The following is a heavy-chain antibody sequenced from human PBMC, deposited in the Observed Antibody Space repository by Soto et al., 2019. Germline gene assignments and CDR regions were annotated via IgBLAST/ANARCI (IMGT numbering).Heavy chain of an antibody. D-gene: IGHD2-21*01. CDR1: GFTFSSYD. J-gene: IGHJ6*02. Sequence: PGGSLRLSCAASGFTFSSYDMHCVRQATGKGLEWVSAIGTAGDTYYPGSVTGRFTISRENAKNSLYLQMNSLRAGDTAVYYCARGGRHIGSSSPYYYYGMDVWGQGTTVTVSS. CDR3: ARGGRHIGSSSPYYYYGMDV. V-gene: IGHV3-13*01. CDR2: IGTAGDT.